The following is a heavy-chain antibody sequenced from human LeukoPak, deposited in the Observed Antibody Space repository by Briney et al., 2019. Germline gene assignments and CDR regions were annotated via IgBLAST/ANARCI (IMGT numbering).Heavy chain of an antibody. J-gene: IGHJ4*02. CDR3: AKDLGDYYGSGSYKPYDY. CDR1: GFTFSNYW. D-gene: IGHD3-10*01. V-gene: IGHV3-7*03. CDR2: IKEDGSEK. Sequence: GGSLRLSCAASGFTFSNYWMSWVRQAPGKGLEWVANIKEDGSEKDYVDSVKGRFTTSRDNAKNSLYLQMNSLRAEDTAVYYCAKDLGDYYGSGSYKPYDYWGQGTLVTVSS.